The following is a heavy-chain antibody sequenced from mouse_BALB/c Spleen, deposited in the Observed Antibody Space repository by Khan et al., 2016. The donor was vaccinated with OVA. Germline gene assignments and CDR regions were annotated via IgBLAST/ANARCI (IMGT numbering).Heavy chain of an antibody. V-gene: IGHV1S81*02. J-gene: IGHJ2*01. D-gene: IGHD1-1*01. CDR3: ARIKKIVATYFDY. CDR1: GYTFTSYW. CDR2: TNPTNGRT. Sequence: QVQLQQSGAELVKAGASVKMSCKASGYTFTSYWMHWVKQRLGQGLEWFAETNPTNGRTYYNEKFKSKATLTVYKSYSTAYMLLSGPTFEDSAVYYCARIKKIVATYFDYWGQGTTLTVSS.